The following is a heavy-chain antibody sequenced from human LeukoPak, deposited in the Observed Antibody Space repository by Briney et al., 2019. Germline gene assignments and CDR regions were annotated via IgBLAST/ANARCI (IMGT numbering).Heavy chain of an antibody. CDR3: ASSGSYRFDY. CDR1: GFTFSSYS. V-gene: IGHV3-48*02. CDR2: ITASGTAM. Sequence: PGGSQRLSCAASGFTFSSYSMNWVRQAPGKGLEWVSHITASGTAMFYADSVKGRFTISRDNAKNSLYLQMNSLRDEDTAVYYYASSGSYRFDYWGQGTLVTVSS. J-gene: IGHJ4*02. D-gene: IGHD1-26*01.